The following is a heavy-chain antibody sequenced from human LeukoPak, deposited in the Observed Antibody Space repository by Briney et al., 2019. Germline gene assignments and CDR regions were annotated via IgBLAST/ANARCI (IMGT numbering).Heavy chain of an antibody. CDR1: GFTFSSYG. J-gene: IGHJ6*03. Sequence: GGSLRLSCAASGFTFSSYGMHWVRQAPGKGLEWVAFIRYDGSNKYYADSVKGRFTISRDNSKNTLYLQMNSLRAEDTAVYYCAKPYSGYDYYYYYYMDVWGKGTTVTISS. CDR3: AKPYSGYDYYYYYYMDV. CDR2: IRYDGSNK. D-gene: IGHD5-12*01. V-gene: IGHV3-30*02.